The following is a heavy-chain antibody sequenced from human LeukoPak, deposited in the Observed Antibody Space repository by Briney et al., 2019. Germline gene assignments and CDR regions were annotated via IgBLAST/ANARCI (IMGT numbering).Heavy chain of an antibody. CDR2: ISGSSSYI. CDR1: GFTFSSYS. CDR3: ARVGGSSWSFTTFFDY. Sequence: GGSLRLSCAASGFTFSSYSMNWVRQAPGKGLEWVSSISGSSSYIYYANSVKGRFTISTDNAKNSLYLHMNSLRAEDTAVYYCARVGGSSWSFTTFFDYWGQGTLVTVSS. J-gene: IGHJ4*02. V-gene: IGHV3-21*01. D-gene: IGHD6-13*01.